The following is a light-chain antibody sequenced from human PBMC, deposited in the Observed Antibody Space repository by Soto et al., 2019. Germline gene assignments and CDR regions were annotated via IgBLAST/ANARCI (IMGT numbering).Light chain of an antibody. J-gene: IGKJ5*01. CDR1: QSVSSTY. Sequence: IVLTQSPGTLSLSPGERATLSFRASQSVSSTYIAWYQQKPGQAPRLLIYGASSRATGIPDRFSGSGSETDFTLTISRLEPEDFAVYYCQQYSSSPPITFGQGTRLEI. V-gene: IGKV3-20*01. CDR2: GAS. CDR3: QQYSSSPPIT.